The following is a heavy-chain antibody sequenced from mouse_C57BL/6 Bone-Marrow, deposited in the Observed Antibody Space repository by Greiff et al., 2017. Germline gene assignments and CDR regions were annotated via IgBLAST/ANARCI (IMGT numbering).Heavy chain of an antibody. J-gene: IGHJ2*01. CDR1: GYTFTSYW. D-gene: IGHD1-1*01. CDR2: IPPNSGST. Sequence: QVQLQQPGAELVKPGASVKLSCKASGYTFTSYWMHWVKQRPGQGLEWIGMIPPNSGSTNYNEKFKSKATLTVDKSSSTAYMQLSSLTSEDSAVYYCARRGNYGSRGFDYWGQGTTLTVSS. V-gene: IGHV1-64*01. CDR3: ARRGNYGSRGFDY.